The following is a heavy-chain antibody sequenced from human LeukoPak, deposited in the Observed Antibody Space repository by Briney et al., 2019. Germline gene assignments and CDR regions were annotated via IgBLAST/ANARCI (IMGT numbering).Heavy chain of an antibody. J-gene: IGHJ4*02. V-gene: IGHV4-39*01. Sequence: SETLSLTCTVSGGSISSSSYYWGWIRQPPGKGLELIGSIYYSGSTYYNPSLKSRVTISVDTSKNQFSLKLSSVTAADTAVYYSASFSSGWPYYFDYWGQGTLVTVSS. CDR2: IYYSGST. D-gene: IGHD6-19*01. CDR1: GGSISSSSYY. CDR3: ASFSSGWPYYFDY.